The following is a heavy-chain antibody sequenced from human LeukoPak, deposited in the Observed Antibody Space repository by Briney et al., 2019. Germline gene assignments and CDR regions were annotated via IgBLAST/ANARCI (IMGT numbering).Heavy chain of an antibody. CDR3: ARAVVGALYYFDY. Sequence: SVKVSCKASGGTFSNYAISWVRQAPGQGLEWMGGIIPIFGTANYAQKFQGRVTITADESTSTAYMELSSLRSEDTAVYYCARAVVGALYYFDYWGQGTLVTVSS. CDR1: GGTFSNYA. CDR2: IIPIFGTA. D-gene: IGHD1-26*01. J-gene: IGHJ4*02. V-gene: IGHV1-69*13.